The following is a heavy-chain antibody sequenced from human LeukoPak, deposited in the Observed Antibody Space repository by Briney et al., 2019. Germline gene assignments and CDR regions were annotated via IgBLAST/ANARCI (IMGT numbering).Heavy chain of an antibody. CDR3: AKEGDWTHEY. CDR1: GFTFSTNW. J-gene: IGHJ4*02. Sequence: GGSLRLSCAASGFTFSTNWMDWIRQAPGKGLEWVANIKQDGSANHYVDSVKGRFTISRDNAKNSLYLQMNSLTVDDTAVYYCAKEGDWTHEYWGEGTLVSVSS. CDR2: IKQDGSAN. D-gene: IGHD1-1*01. V-gene: IGHV3-7*03.